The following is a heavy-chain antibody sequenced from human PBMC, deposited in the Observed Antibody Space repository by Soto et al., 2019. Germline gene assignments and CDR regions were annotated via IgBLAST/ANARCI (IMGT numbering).Heavy chain of an antibody. CDR1: GYTFTGYY. J-gene: IGHJ4*02. V-gene: IGHV1-2*04. D-gene: IGHD6-13*01. Sequence: ASVKVSCKASGYTFTGYYMHWVRQAPGQGLEWMGWINPNSGGTNYAQKFQGWVTMTRDTSISTAYMELSRLRSDDTAVYYCARDGGEAAAGIYFDDWGQGTLVTVSS. CDR3: ARDGGEAAAGIYFDD. CDR2: INPNSGGT.